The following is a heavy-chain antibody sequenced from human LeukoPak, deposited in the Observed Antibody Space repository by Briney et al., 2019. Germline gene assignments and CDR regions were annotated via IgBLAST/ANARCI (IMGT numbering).Heavy chain of an antibody. J-gene: IGHJ4*02. Sequence: GGSLRLSCAASGFTFSSYEMHWVRQAPGKGLEWVSYISSSGSTIYYADSVKGRFTISRDNAKNSLYLQMNSLRAEDTAVYYSARDYGGSSPFDFWGQGTLVTVSS. CDR3: ARDYGGSSPFDF. CDR2: ISSSGSTI. CDR1: GFTFSSYE. V-gene: IGHV3-48*03. D-gene: IGHD4-23*01.